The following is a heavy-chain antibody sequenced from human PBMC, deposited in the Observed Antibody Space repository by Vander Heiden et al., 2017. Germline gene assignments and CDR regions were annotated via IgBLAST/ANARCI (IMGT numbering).Heavy chain of an antibody. Sequence: EVQLLESGGGLVQHGWSLRLSCAASGFTFSSYAMGGVRQAPGKGLEGVAAISGSGGSTDYADAVKGRFTISRDNSKNTLYLQMNSLRAEDTAVYYCAKAVVVAATPQWFDPWGQGTLVTVAS. D-gene: IGHD2-15*01. V-gene: IGHV3-23*01. CDR2: ISGSGGST. CDR3: AKAVVVAATPQWFDP. CDR1: GFTFSSYA. J-gene: IGHJ5*02.